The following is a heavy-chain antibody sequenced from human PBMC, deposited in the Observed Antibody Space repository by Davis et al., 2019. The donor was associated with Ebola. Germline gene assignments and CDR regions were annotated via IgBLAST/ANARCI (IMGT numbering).Heavy chain of an antibody. Sequence: GGSLRLSCKGSGYSFTSYWIGWVRQMPGKGLEWMGIIYPGDSDTRCSPSFQGQVTISADKSISTAYLQWSSLKASDTAMYYCARIFGYYDSSGPLDYWGQGTLVTVSS. CDR2: IYPGDSDT. V-gene: IGHV5-51*01. J-gene: IGHJ4*02. D-gene: IGHD3-22*01. CDR3: ARIFGYYDSSGPLDY. CDR1: GYSFTSYW.